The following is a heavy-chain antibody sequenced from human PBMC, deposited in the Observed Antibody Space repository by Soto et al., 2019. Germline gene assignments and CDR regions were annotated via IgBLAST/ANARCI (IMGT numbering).Heavy chain of an antibody. V-gene: IGHV5-10-1*01. CDR1: GYSFNSYW. CDR3: ARSRGQKCNGGNCYFGMDV. Sequence: EVQLVQSGAEVKKPGESLRISCKGSGYSFNSYWISWVRQMPGKGLEWLGRIDPSDSYINYNPSFQGHVTISADKSISTADLQWSSLKASEPAMYYCARSRGQKCNGGNCYFGMDVWGQGTTVTVSS. J-gene: IGHJ6*02. CDR2: IDPSDSYI. D-gene: IGHD2-15*01.